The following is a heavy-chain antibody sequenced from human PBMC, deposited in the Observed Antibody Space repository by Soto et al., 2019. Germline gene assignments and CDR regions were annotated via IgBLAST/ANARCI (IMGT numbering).Heavy chain of an antibody. D-gene: IGHD2-2*01. J-gene: IGHJ6*03. Sequence: GGSLRLSCAASGFTFSSYWMSWVRQAPGKGLEWVANIKQDGSEKYYVDSVKGRITISRDNAKNSLYLQMNSLRAEGTAVYYCARSGYCSSTSCYGMMYYYMDVWGKGTTVTVSS. V-gene: IGHV3-7*01. CDR1: GFTFSSYW. CDR3: ARSGYCSSTSCYGMMYYYMDV. CDR2: IKQDGSEK.